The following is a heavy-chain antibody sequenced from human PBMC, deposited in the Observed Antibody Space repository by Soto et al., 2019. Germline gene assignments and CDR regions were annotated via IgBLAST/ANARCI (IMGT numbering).Heavy chain of an antibody. V-gene: IGHV3-30-3*01. CDR3: VRESLEWLLQYFYYGMDV. J-gene: IGHJ6*02. D-gene: IGHD3-3*01. CDR1: GFTFSSYA. CDR2: ISYDGSNK. Sequence: GGSLRLSCAASGFTFSSYAMHWVRQAPGKGLEWVAVISYDGSNKYYADSVKGRFTISRDNSKNTLYLQMNSLRAEDTAVYYCVRESLEWLLQYFYYGMDVWGQGATVTVSS.